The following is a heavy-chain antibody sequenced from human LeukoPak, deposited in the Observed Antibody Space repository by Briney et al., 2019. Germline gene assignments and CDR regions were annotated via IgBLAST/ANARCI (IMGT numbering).Heavy chain of an antibody. D-gene: IGHD2-2*01. CDR2: INPNSGGT. J-gene: IGHJ4*02. CDR3: AREAVVVPAAYFDY. Sequence: GASVKVSCKASGYTFTGYYMHWVRQAPGQGLEWMGWINPNSGGTNYAQKFQGRVTMTRDTSISTAYMELSRLRSDDTAVYYCAREAVVVPAAYFDYWGQGTLVTVSS. V-gene: IGHV1-2*02. CDR1: GYTFTGYY.